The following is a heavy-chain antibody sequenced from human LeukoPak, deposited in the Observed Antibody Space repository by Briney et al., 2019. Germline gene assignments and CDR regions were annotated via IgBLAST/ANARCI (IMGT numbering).Heavy chain of an antibody. CDR2: IKSKTDGGTT. D-gene: IGHD4-17*01. Sequence: GGSLRLSCAASGFTFSNAWMSWVRQAAGKGLEWVGRIKSKTDGGTTDYAAPVKGRFTISRDDSKNTLYLQMNSLKTEDTAVYYCAKVSWESTDQDFDCWGQGTLVTVSS. CDR3: AKVSWESTDQDFDC. CDR1: GFTFSNAW. V-gene: IGHV3-15*01. J-gene: IGHJ4*02.